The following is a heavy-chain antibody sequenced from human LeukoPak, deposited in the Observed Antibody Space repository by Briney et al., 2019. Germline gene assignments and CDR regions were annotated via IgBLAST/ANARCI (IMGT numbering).Heavy chain of an antibody. CDR3: ARNSRRLLRYFDWLLWGAFDY. D-gene: IGHD3-9*01. CDR2: INHSGST. Sequence: SESLSLTCAVYGGSFSGYYWSWIRQPPGKGLEWIGEINHSGSTNYNPSLKSRVTISVDTSKNQFSLKLSSVTAADTAVYYCARNSRRLLRYFDWLLWGAFDYWGQGTLVTVSS. CDR1: GGSFSGYY. V-gene: IGHV4-34*01. J-gene: IGHJ4*02.